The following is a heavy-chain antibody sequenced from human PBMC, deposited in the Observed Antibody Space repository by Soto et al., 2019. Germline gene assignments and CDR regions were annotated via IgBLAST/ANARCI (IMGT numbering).Heavy chain of an antibody. D-gene: IGHD1-26*01. V-gene: IGHV1-69*01. CDR3: ALDTGLSSGSLH. Sequence: QVRLVQSGPEVKKPGSSVMVSCKASGGTITSDAITWVRQAPGQGLQWVGGIIPQFVTTKYSQRFRGRVTFTADESMNTAYLQLTSLASEDTAVYYCALDTGLSSGSLHWGQGSLVTVTS. CDR2: IIPQFVTT. CDR1: GGTITSDA. J-gene: IGHJ4*02.